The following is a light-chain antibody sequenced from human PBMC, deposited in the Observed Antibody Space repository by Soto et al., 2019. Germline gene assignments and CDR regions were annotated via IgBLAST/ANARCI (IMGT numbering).Light chain of an antibody. J-gene: IGKJ4*01. Sequence: EFVLTQSPSTLSLSPGERATLSCRASQTVRNNYLAWYQQKPGQAPRLLIYDASSRATGIPDRFGGGGSGTDFTLTISRLEPEDFAVYYCQQFSSYPLTFGGGTKVDIK. CDR1: QTVRNNY. CDR2: DAS. V-gene: IGKV3-20*01. CDR3: QQFSSYPLT.